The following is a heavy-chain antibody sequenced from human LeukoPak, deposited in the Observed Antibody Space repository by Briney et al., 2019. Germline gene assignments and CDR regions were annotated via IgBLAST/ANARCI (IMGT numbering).Heavy chain of an antibody. D-gene: IGHD4-23*01. CDR2: TSSGSTYT. J-gene: IGHJ4*02. CDR3: ARGDYGGDYSDY. CDR1: GFIFDDYA. V-gene: IGHV3-11*05. Sequence: GGSLRLSCAAPGFIFDDYAIHWVRQAPGKRLEWVSYTSSGSTYTNYADSVEGRFTISRDNAKNSLYLQMNSLRAEDTAVYYCARGDYGGDYSDYWGQGTLVTVSS.